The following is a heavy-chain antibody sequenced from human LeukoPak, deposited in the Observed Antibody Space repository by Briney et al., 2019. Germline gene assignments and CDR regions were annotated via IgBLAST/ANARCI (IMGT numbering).Heavy chain of an antibody. CDR2: ISVRINYI. D-gene: IGHD3-22*01. Sequence: PGGSLRLSCLASGYTFSSYSINWVRQAPGNGLEWVSSISVRINYIYYTDSVRGRFRISRDEARDSLYLQMNSLRAEETAVYYCVRLRRNSDTSGFYYYYDFWGQGTLVTVSS. V-gene: IGHV3-21*01. CDR1: GYTFSSYS. CDR3: VRLRRNSDTSGFYYYYDF. J-gene: IGHJ4*02.